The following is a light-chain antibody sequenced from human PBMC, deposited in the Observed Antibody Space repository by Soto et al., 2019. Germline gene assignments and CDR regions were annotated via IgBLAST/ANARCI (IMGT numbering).Light chain of an antibody. CDR3: QQYANSPPT. CDR1: QRVRSSY. V-gene: IGKV3-20*01. J-gene: IGKJ4*01. CDR2: GTS. Sequence: EIVLTQSPGILSLSPGERATLSCRASQRVRSSYLAWYQHKPGLAPRLLIYGTSSRATGIPDRFSGSGSGTDFTLTISRLEPEDFAVYYCQQYANSPPTFGGGTKVEIK.